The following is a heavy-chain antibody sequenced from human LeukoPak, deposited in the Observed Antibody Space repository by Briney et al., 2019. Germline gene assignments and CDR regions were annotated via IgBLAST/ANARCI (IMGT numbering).Heavy chain of an antibody. CDR3: ARVHLDHMFGLNSYYDFWSGYYTKTYYFDY. CDR1: GGSFSGYY. J-gene: IGHJ4*02. V-gene: IGHV4-34*01. Sequence: SETLSLTCAVYGGSFSGYYWSWIRQPPGKGLEWIGEINHSGSTNYDPSLKSRVTISVDTSKNQFSLKLSSVTAADTAVYYCARVHLDHMFGLNSYYDFWSGYYTKTYYFDYWGQGTLVTVSS. D-gene: IGHD3-3*01. CDR2: INHSGST.